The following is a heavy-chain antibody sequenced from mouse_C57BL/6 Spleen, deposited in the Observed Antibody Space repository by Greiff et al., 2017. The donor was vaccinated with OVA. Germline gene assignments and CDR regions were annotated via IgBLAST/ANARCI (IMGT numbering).Heavy chain of an antibody. V-gene: IGHV1-50*01. CDR3: ARGGDYYGFMDY. D-gene: IGHD1-1*01. Sequence: QVQLQQPGAELVKPGASVKLSCKASGYTFTSYWMQWVKQRPGQGLEWIGEIDPSDSYTNYNQKFKGKATLTVDTSSSTAYMQLSSLTSEDCAVYYRARGGDYYGFMDYWGQGTSGTVSS. CDR2: IDPSDSYT. CDR1: GYTFTSYW. J-gene: IGHJ4*01.